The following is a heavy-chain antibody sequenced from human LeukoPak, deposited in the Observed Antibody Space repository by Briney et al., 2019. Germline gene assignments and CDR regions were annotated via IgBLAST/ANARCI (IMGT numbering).Heavy chain of an antibody. CDR3: ARRATVTTFDWFDP. J-gene: IGHJ5*02. CDR2: IYPADSDI. D-gene: IGHD4-17*01. Sequence: GESLKISCKGSGYSINNYWIAWVRQMPGKGLEWMGIIYPADSDIRYSPSFQGQVTISADKSISTAYLQWNSLKASDTAMYYCARRATVTTFDWFDPWGQGTLVTVSS. CDR1: GYSINNYW. V-gene: IGHV5-51*01.